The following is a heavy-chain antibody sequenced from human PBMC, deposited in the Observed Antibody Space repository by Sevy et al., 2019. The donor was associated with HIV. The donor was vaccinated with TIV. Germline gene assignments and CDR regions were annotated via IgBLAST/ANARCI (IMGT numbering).Heavy chain of an antibody. CDR3: ASEGRIAAGGKGVYNWFDS. CDR2: IWFDGSNK. J-gene: IGHJ5*01. CDR1: GFTFSSYG. Sequence: GGSLRLSCAASGFTFSSYGMHWVRQAPGKGLEWVAVIWFDGSNKYYADSVKGRFTISRDNSKNTMYLQMNSLRAEDKGVYFCASEGRIAAGGKGVYNWFDSWGQGTLVTVSS. V-gene: IGHV3-33*08. D-gene: IGHD6-13*01.